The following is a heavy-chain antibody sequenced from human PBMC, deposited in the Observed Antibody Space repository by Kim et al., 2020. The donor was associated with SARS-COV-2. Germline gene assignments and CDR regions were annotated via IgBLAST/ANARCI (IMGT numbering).Heavy chain of an antibody. D-gene: IGHD4-17*01. CDR1: GFTFSNAW. CDR3: TTGGLGDYGDWFDS. Sequence: GGSLRLSCAASGFTFSNAWMSWVRLAPGKGLEWVGRIKSKTAGGTTDYAAPVKGRFTISRDDSRNTLFLQMNSLKTEDTAVYYCTTGGLGDYGDWFDSWGQGTLVTVSP. V-gene: IGHV3-15*01. J-gene: IGHJ5*01. CDR2: IKSKTAGGTT.